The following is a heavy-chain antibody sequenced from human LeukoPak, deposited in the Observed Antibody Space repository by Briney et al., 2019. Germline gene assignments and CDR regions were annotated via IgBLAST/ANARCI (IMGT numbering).Heavy chain of an antibody. J-gene: IGHJ6*03. CDR2: INPNSGGT. D-gene: IGHD4-11*01. CDR1: GYTFTGYY. V-gene: IGHV1-2*06. CDR3: ARDPTDGYYYYMDV. Sequence: GASVKVSCKASGYTFTGYYMHWVRQAPGQGLEWMGRINPNSGGTNYAQKFQGRVTMTRDTSISTAYVELSRLRSDDTAVYYCARDPTDGYYYYMDVWGKGTTVTVSS.